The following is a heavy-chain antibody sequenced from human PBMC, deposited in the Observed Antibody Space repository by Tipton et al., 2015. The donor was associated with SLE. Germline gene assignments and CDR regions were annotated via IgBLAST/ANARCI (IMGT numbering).Heavy chain of an antibody. D-gene: IGHD1-26*01. CDR3: ATGGVDGGSYLHY. CDR2: IQYDGSIK. CDR1: GFTFSTYD. Sequence: GSLRLSCAASGFTFSTYDMHWVRQAPGKGLEWVAFIQYDGSIKYYADSVKGRFSISRDNSKNTLYVQVNSLRLEDTAVYYCATGGVDGGSYLHYWGQGTLLTVSS. J-gene: IGHJ4*02. V-gene: IGHV3-30*02.